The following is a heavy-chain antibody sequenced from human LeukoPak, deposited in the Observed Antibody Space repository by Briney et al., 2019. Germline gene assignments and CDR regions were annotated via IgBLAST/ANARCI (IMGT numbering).Heavy chain of an antibody. Sequence: PSETLSLTCTVSGGSVSSGSYYWSWIRQPPGKGLEWIGYIYYSGSTYYNPSLKSRVTISVDTSKNQFSLKLSSVTAADTAVYYCARGRENGGLDYWGQGTLVTVSS. V-gene: IGHV4-30-4*08. CDR3: ARGRENGGLDY. J-gene: IGHJ4*02. CDR1: GGSVSSGSYY. CDR2: IYYSGST. D-gene: IGHD4-23*01.